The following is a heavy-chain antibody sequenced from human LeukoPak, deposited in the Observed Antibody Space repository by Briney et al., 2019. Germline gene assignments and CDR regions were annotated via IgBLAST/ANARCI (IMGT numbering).Heavy chain of an antibody. CDR3: ARAKAVAGLYFYYYYYMDV. CDR1: GFTFSSYA. J-gene: IGHJ6*03. Sequence: GGSLRLSCAASGFTFSSYAMSWVRQAPGKGLEWVSAISGSGGSTYSADSVKGRFTISRDNSKNTLYLQMNSLRAEDTAVYYCARAKAVAGLYFYYYYYMDVWGKGTTVTISS. V-gene: IGHV3-23*01. D-gene: IGHD6-19*01. CDR2: ISGSGGST.